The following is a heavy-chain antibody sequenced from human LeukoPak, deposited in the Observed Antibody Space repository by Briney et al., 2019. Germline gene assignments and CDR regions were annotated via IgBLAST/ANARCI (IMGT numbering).Heavy chain of an antibody. CDR2: ISAYNDNT. J-gene: IGHJ5*02. CDR1: GYTFTSYG. V-gene: IGHV1-18*01. Sequence: ASVKVSCKASGYTFTSYGISWVRQAPGQGLEWMGWISAYNDNTNYAQKLQGRVTMTTDTSTSTAYMELRSLRFDDTAVYYCAREGIAVADWEDWFDPWGKGTLVTVSS. D-gene: IGHD6-19*01. CDR3: AREGIAVADWEDWFDP.